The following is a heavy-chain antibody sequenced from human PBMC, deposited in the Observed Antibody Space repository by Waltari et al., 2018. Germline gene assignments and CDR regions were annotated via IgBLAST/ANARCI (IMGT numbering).Heavy chain of an antibody. Sequence: QVQLAESGGGLVKPGGSLRLSCAVSGFPFSDFYMTWIRQAPGKGLECVSYISGSGSVISYADSVKGRFTVSRDNAKNSLYLRMNSLRVEDTAVYYCSRDPRLLDYWGQGTLVTVSS. D-gene: IGHD4-17*01. CDR2: ISGSGSVI. J-gene: IGHJ4*02. CDR3: SRDPRLLDY. V-gene: IGHV3-11*01. CDR1: GFPFSDFY.